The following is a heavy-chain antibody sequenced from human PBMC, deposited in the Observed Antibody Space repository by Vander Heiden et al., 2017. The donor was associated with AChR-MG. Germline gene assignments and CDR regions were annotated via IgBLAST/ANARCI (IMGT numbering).Heavy chain of an antibody. V-gene: IGHV4-34*01. J-gene: IGHJ4*02. CDR1: GGSFSGYY. D-gene: IGHD3-22*01. CDR3: ARGGGYYYDSSGYRGPTINFDY. Sequence: QVQLQQWGAGLLKPSETLSLTCAVYGGSFSGYYCSWIRQPPGKGLEWIGEINHSGSTNYNPSLKSRVTISVDTSKNQFSLKLSSVTAADTAVYYCARGGGYYYDSSGYRGPTINFDYWGQGTLVTVSS. CDR2: INHSGST.